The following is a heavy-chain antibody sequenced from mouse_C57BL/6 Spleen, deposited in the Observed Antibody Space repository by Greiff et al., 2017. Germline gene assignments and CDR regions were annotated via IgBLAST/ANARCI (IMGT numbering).Heavy chain of an antibody. J-gene: IGHJ3*01. V-gene: IGHV1-26*01. Sequence: EVQLQQSGPELVKPGASVKISCKASGYTFTDYYMNWVKQSHGKSLEWIGDINPNNGGTSYNQKFKGKATLTVDKSSSTAYMELRSLTSEDSAVYYCARTDGSSLFAYWGQGTLVTVSA. D-gene: IGHD1-1*01. CDR1: GYTFTDYY. CDR2: INPNNGGT. CDR3: ARTDGSSLFAY.